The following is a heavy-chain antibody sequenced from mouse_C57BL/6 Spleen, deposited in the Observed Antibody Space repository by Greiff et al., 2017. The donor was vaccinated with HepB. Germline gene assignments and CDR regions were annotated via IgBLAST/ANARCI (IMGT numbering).Heavy chain of an antibody. CDR1: GYTFTSYW. V-gene: IGHV1-50*01. D-gene: IGHD1-1*01. CDR3: ARGYYGSSRYWYFDV. J-gene: IGHJ1*03. CDR2: IDPSDSYT. Sequence: QVQLQQPGAELVKPGASVKLSCKASGYTFTSYWMQWVKQRPGQGLEWIGEIDPSDSYTNYNQKFKGKATLTVDTSSSPAYMQLSSLTSEDSAVYYCARGYYGSSRYWYFDVWGTGTTVTVSS.